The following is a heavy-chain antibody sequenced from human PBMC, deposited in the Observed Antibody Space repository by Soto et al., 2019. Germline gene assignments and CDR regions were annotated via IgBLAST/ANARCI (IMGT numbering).Heavy chain of an antibody. CDR3: ARRTWGMDV. V-gene: IGHV4-4*02. D-gene: IGHD2-8*01. CDR2: IFHSGNT. J-gene: IGHJ6*02. Sequence: QVQLQESGPGLVKPSGTLSLTCAVSSGSIGTTNWWSWVRQTPGKGLEWIGEIFHSGNTYYNPSLASRVTISVDTSKNQFSLNLRSVTAADTAVYYCARRTWGMDVWGQGTTVTVS. CDR1: SGSIGTTNW.